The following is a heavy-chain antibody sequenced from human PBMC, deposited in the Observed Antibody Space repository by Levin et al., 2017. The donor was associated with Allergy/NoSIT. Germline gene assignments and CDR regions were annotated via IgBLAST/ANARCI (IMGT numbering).Heavy chain of an antibody. D-gene: IGHD2-15*01. Sequence: GGSLRLSCAASGFTFSNYSMNWVRQAPGKGLEGVSSISSRSSNIYYADSVKGRFTISRDNAKNSLYLQMNSLRAEDTAVYYCARDSTAGSSDYWGQGTLVTVSS. CDR1: GFTFSNYS. J-gene: IGHJ4*02. CDR3: ARDSTAGSSDY. CDR2: ISSRSSNI. V-gene: IGHV3-21*01.